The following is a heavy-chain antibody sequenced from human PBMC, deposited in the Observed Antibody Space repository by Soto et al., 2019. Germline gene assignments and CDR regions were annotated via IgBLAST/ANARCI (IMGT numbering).Heavy chain of an antibody. D-gene: IGHD1-26*01. CDR1: GYTFTSYT. CDR3: ARYSGSYQAAFDI. Sequence: GASVKVSCKASGYTFTSYTMHWVRQAPGQRLEWMGWINAANGKTKYSQKFQGRVSITRDTSASTAYMELSSLRSEDTAVYYCARYSGSYQAAFDIWGQGTMVTVSS. J-gene: IGHJ3*02. CDR2: INAANGKT. V-gene: IGHV1-3*01.